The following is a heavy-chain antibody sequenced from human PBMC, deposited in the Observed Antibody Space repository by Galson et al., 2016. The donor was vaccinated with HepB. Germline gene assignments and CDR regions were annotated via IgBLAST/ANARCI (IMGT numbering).Heavy chain of an antibody. D-gene: IGHD2/OR15-2a*01. CDR3: ARRHEYCPPVGCSVDY. V-gene: IGHV3-30*03. CDR1: GFTFSNYG. J-gene: IGHJ4*02. Sequence: SLRLSCAASGFTFSNYGMHWVRQAPGKGLEWVAADSMEGRRKFYADSVKGRFTISRDNSNSMLFLQMSSLRADDTAVYYCARRHEYCPPVGCSVDYWGQGTLVSVSS. CDR2: DSMEGRRK.